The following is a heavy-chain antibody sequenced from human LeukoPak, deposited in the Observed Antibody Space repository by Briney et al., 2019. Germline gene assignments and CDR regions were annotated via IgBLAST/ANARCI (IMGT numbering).Heavy chain of an antibody. Sequence: GGSLRLSCEASGFSFSSYGMSWVRQAPGEGLEWVSGFSASDGSRYYADSVKGRFTISRDNAKNSLYLQMNSLRVEDTAVYYCARSINYDPDYWGQGTLVTVSS. V-gene: IGHV3-23*01. D-gene: IGHD3-22*01. J-gene: IGHJ4*02. CDR1: GFSFSSYG. CDR3: ARSINYDPDY. CDR2: FSASDGSR.